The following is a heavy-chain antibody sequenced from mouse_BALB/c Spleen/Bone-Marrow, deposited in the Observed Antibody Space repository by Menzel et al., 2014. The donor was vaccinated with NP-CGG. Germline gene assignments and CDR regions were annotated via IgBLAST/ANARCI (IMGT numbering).Heavy chain of an antibody. Sequence: EVQLMESGGDLVKPGGSLKLSCAASGFTFSSYGMSWVRPTPDKRLERAATLSSGGSFSNHPDSAKVRFTISRDNAKNTLYLQMSSLKSEDTAMYYCARDFTTASYYAMDYWGQGTSVTVSS. J-gene: IGHJ4*01. CDR2: LSSGGSFS. CDR3: ARDFTTASYYAMDY. V-gene: IGHV5-6*01. CDR1: GFTFSSYG. D-gene: IGHD1-2*01.